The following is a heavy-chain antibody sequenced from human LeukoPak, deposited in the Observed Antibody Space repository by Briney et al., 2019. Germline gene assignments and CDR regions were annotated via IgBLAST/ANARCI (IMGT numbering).Heavy chain of an antibody. CDR2: IIPIFGTA. CDR3: ARGSSNWFDP. J-gene: IGHJ5*02. Sequence: ASVKVSCKASGGTFSSYAVSWVRQAPGQGLEWMGGIIPIFGTANYAQKFQGRVTITTDESTSTAYMELSSLRSEDTAVYYCARGSSNWFDPWGQGTLVTVSS. CDR1: GGTFSSYA. D-gene: IGHD3-16*02. V-gene: IGHV1-69*05.